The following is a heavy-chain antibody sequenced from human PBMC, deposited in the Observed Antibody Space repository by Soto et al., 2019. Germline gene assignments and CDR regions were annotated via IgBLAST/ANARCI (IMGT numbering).Heavy chain of an antibody. J-gene: IGHJ6*02. V-gene: IGHV1-18*01. CDR1: GYTLIRYG. CDR2: ISPYNDYT. D-gene: IGHD3-16*01. Sequence: QVQLAQSANEVKKPGASVRVSCKAAGYTLIRYGIAWVRQAPGQGLEWMGWISPYNDYTVYAQKFHGRVSMTADTSTRTVYMNLRGLKSDDTAVYYCARGGYYDNSWGKLSHYGLDVWGQGTSVSVSS. CDR3: ARGGYYDNSWGKLSHYGLDV.